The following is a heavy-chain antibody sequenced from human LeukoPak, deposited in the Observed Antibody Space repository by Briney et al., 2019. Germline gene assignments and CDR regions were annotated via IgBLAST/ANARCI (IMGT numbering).Heavy chain of an antibody. V-gene: IGHV1-18*01. CDR3: ARAIGYCSGGTCYRSKYFQH. CDR2: ISAYNGNT. J-gene: IGHJ1*01. CDR1: GYTFTSYG. D-gene: IGHD2-15*01. Sequence: ASVKVSCKASGYTFTSYGISWVRQAPGQGLEWMGWISAYNGNTNYAQKLQGRVTMTRNTSISTAYMELSSLRSEDTAVYYCARAIGYCSGGTCYRSKYFQHWGQGTLVTVSS.